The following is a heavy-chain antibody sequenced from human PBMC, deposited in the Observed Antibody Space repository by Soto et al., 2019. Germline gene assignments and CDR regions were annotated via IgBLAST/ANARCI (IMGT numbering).Heavy chain of an antibody. V-gene: IGHV4-34*01. CDR3: ARVERGTATTVVDAFDI. J-gene: IGHJ3*02. CDR1: GGFVSSGSYY. CDR2: MSHSGGT. Sequence: QVQLQQWGAGLLKPSETLSLTCAVYGGFVSSGSYYWSWIRQPPEKGLEWIGEMSHSGGTHFNPSLKSRVIISVDTSKNQSSLKMSSVTAADTALYYCARVERGTATTVVDAFDIWGPGTMVTVSS. D-gene: IGHD1-1*01.